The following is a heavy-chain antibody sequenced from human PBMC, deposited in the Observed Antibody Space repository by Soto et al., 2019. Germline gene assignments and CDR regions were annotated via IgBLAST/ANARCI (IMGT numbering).Heavy chain of an antibody. Sequence: LRLSCAASGFTFASYAMSWVRQAPGKGLEWVSGISGSGGNTYNADSVKGRFTISRDNSKNTLYLDMISLRAEDTAVYYCAKGLSIAAAGTFDYWGQGTLVTVSS. CDR3: AKGLSIAAAGTFDY. J-gene: IGHJ4*02. D-gene: IGHD6-13*01. V-gene: IGHV3-23*01. CDR1: GFTFASYA. CDR2: ISGSGGNT.